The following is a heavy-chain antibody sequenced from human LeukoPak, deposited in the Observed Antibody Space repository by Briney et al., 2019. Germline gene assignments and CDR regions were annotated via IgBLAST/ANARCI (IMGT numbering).Heavy chain of an antibody. Sequence: PGGSLRLSCAASGFIFSNAWVNWVRQAPGKGLEWVGRIKSKTEGATTDYAARVKGRFTISRDESQNTGDLQISSLTAEDTAMYFCTTTYIGASTRKFGDYWGQGTLVVVSS. CDR2: IKSKTEGATT. V-gene: IGHV3-15*01. CDR1: GFIFSNAW. D-gene: IGHD3-10*01. CDR3: TTTYIGASTRKFGDY. J-gene: IGHJ4*02.